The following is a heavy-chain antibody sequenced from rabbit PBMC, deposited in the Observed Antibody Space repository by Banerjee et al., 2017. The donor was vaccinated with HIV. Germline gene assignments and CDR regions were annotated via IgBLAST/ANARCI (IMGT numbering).Heavy chain of an antibody. CDR2: IYAGSSGST. CDR3: ARDVAGYVGDGYADL. Sequence: QSLEESGGDLVKPGASLTLTCTASGFSFSSSYYMCWVRQAPGKGLEWIGCIYAGSSGSTYYASWAKGRFTISKTSSTTVTLQMTSLTAADTATYFCARDVAGYVGDGYADLWGQGTLVTVS. D-gene: IGHD6-1*01. J-gene: IGHJ3*01. CDR1: GFSFSSSYY. V-gene: IGHV1S40*01.